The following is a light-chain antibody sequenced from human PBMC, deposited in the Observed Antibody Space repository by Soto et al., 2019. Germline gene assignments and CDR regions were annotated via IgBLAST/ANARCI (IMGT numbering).Light chain of an antibody. V-gene: IGLV2-14*01. CDR1: SSDVGGYNY. CDR2: EVS. CDR3: SSYTSNSTVV. Sequence: QSALTQPASVSGSPGQSITISCTGTSSDVGGYNYVSWYQQHPGKAPKLMIYEVSNRPSGVSNRFSGSKSGNTASLTISGLQAEDEADYYCSSYTSNSTVVFGEGTKLTVL. J-gene: IGLJ2*01.